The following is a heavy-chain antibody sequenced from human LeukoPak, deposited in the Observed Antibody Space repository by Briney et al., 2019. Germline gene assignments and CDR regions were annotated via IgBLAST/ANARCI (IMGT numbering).Heavy chain of an antibody. D-gene: IGHD3-22*01. CDR1: GFTFDDYG. J-gene: IGHJ4*02. V-gene: IGHV3-20*04. Sequence: PGGSLRLSCAASGFTFDDYGMNWVRQAPGKGLEWVSGSNWNGGSTGYADSVKGRFTISRDNANNSLYLQMNSLRAEDAALYYCARDRRGGYYDSAHYWGQGTLVTVSS. CDR3: ARDRRGGYYDSAHY. CDR2: SNWNGGST.